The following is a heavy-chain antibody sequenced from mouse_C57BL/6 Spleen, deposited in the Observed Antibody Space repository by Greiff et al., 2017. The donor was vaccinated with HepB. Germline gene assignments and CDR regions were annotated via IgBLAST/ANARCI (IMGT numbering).Heavy chain of an antibody. CDR2: ISDGGSYT. CDR1: GFTFSSYA. CDR3: ARERDYYGSSRYFDY. V-gene: IGHV5-4*01. D-gene: IGHD1-1*01. J-gene: IGHJ2*01. Sequence: EVQVVESGGGLVKPGGSLKLSCAASGFTFSSYAMSWVRQTPEKRLEWVATISDGGSYTYYPDNVKGRFTISRDNAKNNLYLQMSHLKSEDTAMYYCARERDYYGSSRYFDYWGQGTTLTVSS.